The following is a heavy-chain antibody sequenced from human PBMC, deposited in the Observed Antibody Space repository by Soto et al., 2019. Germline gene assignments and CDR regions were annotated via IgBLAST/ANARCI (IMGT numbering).Heavy chain of an antibody. CDR3: ARDHSSSWSGSYY. Sequence: QVQLVESGGGVVQPGRSLRLSCAASGFTFSIYGMHWVRQAPGKGLEWVALIWYDGSNKYYADSVKGRFTISRDNSKNTLYLQMNSLSAEDTAVYYCARDHSSSWSGSYYWGQGTLVTVSS. CDR2: IWYDGSNK. V-gene: IGHV3-33*01. J-gene: IGHJ4*02. D-gene: IGHD6-13*01. CDR1: GFTFSIYG.